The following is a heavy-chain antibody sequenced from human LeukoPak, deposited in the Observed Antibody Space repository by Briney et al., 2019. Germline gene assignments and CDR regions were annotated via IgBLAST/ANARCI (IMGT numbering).Heavy chain of an antibody. J-gene: IGHJ5*02. CDR1: GGSISSSSYY. CDR3: ARGKGWFDP. Sequence: SETLSLTCTVSGGSISSSSYYWGWIRQPPGTGLEWIGSIYYSGSTYYNPSLKSRVTISVDTSKNQFSLKLSSVTAADTAVYYCARGKGWFDPWGQGTLVTVSS. V-gene: IGHV4-39*07. CDR2: IYYSGST.